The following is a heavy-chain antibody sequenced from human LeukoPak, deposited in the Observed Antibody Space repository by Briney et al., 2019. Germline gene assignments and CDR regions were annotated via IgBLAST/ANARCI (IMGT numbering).Heavy chain of an antibody. CDR1: GFTFSSYS. Sequence: GGSLRLSCAASGFTFSSYSMNWVRQAPGKGLEWVSSISSSSSYIYYADSVKGRFTISRDNAKNSLYLQMNSLRAEDTAVYYCASTIVVVPAAIVDAFDIWGQGTMVTVSS. CDR3: ASTIVVVPAAIVDAFDI. D-gene: IGHD2-2*01. CDR2: ISSSSSYI. J-gene: IGHJ3*02. V-gene: IGHV3-21*01.